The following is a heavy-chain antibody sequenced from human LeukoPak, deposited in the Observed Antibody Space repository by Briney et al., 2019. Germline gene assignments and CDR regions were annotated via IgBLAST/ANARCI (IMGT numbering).Heavy chain of an antibody. CDR2: IYYSGTT. CDR3: ARQIDYFYYYYMDV. V-gene: IGHV4-38-2*02. Sequence: SETLSLTCTVSGYSITSGYYWGWIRQPPGKGLEYIGSIYYSGTTYYNPSLKSRVTISIDTSKNQLSLKLSSVTAADTAVYYCARQIDYFYYYYMDVWGKGTTVTISS. CDR1: GYSITSGYY. J-gene: IGHJ6*03.